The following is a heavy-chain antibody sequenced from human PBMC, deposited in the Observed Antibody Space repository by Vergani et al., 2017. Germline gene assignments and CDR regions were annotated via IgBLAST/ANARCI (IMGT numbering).Heavy chain of an antibody. V-gene: IGHV1-69*08. CDR2: IIPILGIA. D-gene: IGHD3-22*01. CDR3: ARDRSFDSWYYYDSSGYWPLGY. J-gene: IGHJ4*02. Sequence: QVQLVQSGAEVKKPGSSVKVSCKASGGTFSSYTISWVRQAPGQGLEWMGRIIPILGIANYAQKFQGRVTITADKSTSTAYMELSSLRSEDTAVYYCARDRSFDSWYYYDSSGYWPLGYWGQGILVTVSS. CDR1: GGTFSSYT.